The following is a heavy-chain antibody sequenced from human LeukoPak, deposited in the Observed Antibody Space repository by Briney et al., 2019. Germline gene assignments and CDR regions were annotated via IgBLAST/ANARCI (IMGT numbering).Heavy chain of an antibody. J-gene: IGHJ5*02. V-gene: IGHV3-48*01. CDR2: ISSSSSTI. Sequence: PGGSLRLSCAASGFTFSSYSMNWVRQAPGKGLKWVSYISSSSSTIYYADSVKGRFTISRDNAKNSLYLQMNSLRAEDTAVYYCARDRRTTVTINWFDPWGQGTLVTVSS. CDR1: GFTFSSYS. CDR3: ARDRRTTVTINWFDP. D-gene: IGHD4-17*01.